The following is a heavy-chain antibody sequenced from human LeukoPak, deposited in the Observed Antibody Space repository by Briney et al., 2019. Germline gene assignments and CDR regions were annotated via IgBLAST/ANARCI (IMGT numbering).Heavy chain of an antibody. CDR3: ATSGTEDGFDY. J-gene: IGHJ4*02. CDR1: GGTFSSYG. D-gene: IGHD1-1*01. Sequence: GASVKVSCKASGGTFSSYGISWVRQAPGQGLEWMGWISAYNGNTNYAQKLQGRVTMTTDTSTSTAYMELRSLRSDDTAVYYCATSGTEDGFDYWGQGTLVTVSS. CDR2: ISAYNGNT. V-gene: IGHV1-18*01.